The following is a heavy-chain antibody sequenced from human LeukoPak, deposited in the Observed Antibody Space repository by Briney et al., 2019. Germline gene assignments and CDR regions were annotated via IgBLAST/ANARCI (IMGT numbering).Heavy chain of an antibody. J-gene: IGHJ4*02. V-gene: IGHV3-33*01. CDR2: IWYDGSNK. CDR1: GFTFSSYG. D-gene: IGHD1-26*01. CDR3: ATSGSYYRFEF. Sequence: GGSLRLSCAASGFTFSSYGMHWVRQAPGKGLEWVAVIWYDGSNKYYADSVKGRFTISRDNSKNTLYLQMNSLRAEDTAVYYCATSGSYYRFEFWGQGTLVTVSS.